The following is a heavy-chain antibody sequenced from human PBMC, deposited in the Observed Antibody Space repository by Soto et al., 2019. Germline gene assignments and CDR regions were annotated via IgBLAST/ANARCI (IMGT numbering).Heavy chain of an antibody. CDR1: GYTFTSYG. J-gene: IGHJ5*02. D-gene: IGHD1-26*01. CDR3: ARVVGALGHWVDP. V-gene: IGHV1-18*01. Sequence: QVQLVQSGAEVKKPGASVKVSCKASGYTFTSYGLSWVRQAPGQGLEWMGRISAYNYNTNYAQKLQGRVTMTTDTAPSTAYMELRSLRSDDTAVYYWARVVGALGHWVDPWGQGTLVTVSS. CDR2: ISAYNYNT.